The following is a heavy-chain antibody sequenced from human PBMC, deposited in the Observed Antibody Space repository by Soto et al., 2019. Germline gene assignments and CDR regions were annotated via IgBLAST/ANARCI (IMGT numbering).Heavy chain of an antibody. CDR1: GFTFSSYE. V-gene: IGHV3-48*03. J-gene: IGHJ6*02. Sequence: PGGALGLSCPPSGFTFSSYELNAARQAPGMVLECGSYIGDSGNTIHYSDCVKRRVTVSRHKAQTSVYRHMNNLRAEDTSVYYCRIDLVHYDLGRRYDAYFYCWMDVRGRGT. CDR2: IGDSGNTI. CDR3: RIDLVHYDLGRRYDAYFYCWMDV. D-gene: IGHD3-3*01.